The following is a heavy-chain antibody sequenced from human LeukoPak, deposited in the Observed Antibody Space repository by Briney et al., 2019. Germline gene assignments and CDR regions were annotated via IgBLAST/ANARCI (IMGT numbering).Heavy chain of an antibody. CDR3: VRDFGSSDFYFDY. CDR2: ISSDGSST. D-gene: IGHD1-26*01. V-gene: IGHV3-74*01. Sequence: GGSLRLSCAASGFTFSSYWMHWVRQAPGKGLVWVSRISSDGSSTSNADFVKGRFTISRDNAKNTLYLQMNSLRVEDTAVYYCVRDFGSSDFYFDYWGQGTLVTVSS. CDR1: GFTFSSYW. J-gene: IGHJ4*02.